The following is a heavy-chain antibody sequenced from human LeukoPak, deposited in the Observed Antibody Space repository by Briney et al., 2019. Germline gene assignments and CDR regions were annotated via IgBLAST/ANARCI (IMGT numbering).Heavy chain of an antibody. Sequence: GGSLRLSCATSGFTFSSYNMSWVRQAPGKGLEWVANIKQDGSEKYYVDSVKGRFTISRDNAKNSLYLQMNSLRAEDTAVYYCARDRARDYGDHWGQGTLVTVSS. CDR2: IKQDGSEK. CDR1: GFTFSSYN. V-gene: IGHV3-7*01. J-gene: IGHJ4*02. CDR3: ARDRARDYGDH.